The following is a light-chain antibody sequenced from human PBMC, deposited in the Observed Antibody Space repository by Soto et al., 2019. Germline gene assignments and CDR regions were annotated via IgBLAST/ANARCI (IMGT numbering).Light chain of an antibody. CDR3: QQYFEWPPMT. CDR2: DAS. CDR1: QSVSSN. Sequence: EIVMTQSPVTLSVSPGERATLSCRASQSVSSNLAWYQQKPGQAPRLLIYDASTRATGIPARFSGSGSGTEFTLTISSLRSEDSAIYYCQQYFEWPPMTFGQGTKVDIK. V-gene: IGKV3-15*01. J-gene: IGKJ1*01.